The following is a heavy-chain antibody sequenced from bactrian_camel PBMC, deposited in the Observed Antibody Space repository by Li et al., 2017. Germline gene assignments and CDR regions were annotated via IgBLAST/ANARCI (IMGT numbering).Heavy chain of an antibody. V-gene: IGHV3-3*01. CDR2: IYSSGTGT. CDR3: AADYRRDVCSRGVFEY. CDR1: ANIRGRRC. D-gene: IGHD3*01. J-gene: IGHJ4*01. Sequence: VQLVESGGGSVQAGGTLQLSCTYSANIRGRRCMGWFRQSPGKEREVVAIIYSSGTGTWYGDSVKGRFTISQDNAKNTVYLQMNSLKPEDTAMYYCAADYRRDVCSRGVFEYWGQWTQVTVS.